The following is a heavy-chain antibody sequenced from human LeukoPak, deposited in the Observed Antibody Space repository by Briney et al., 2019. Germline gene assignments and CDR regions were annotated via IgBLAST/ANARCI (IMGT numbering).Heavy chain of an antibody. Sequence: SGPALVKPTQTLTLTCTFSGFSLSTTGVRVSWIRQPPGKALEWLARIDWDDDKFYSTSLKTRLTISKDTSKNQVVLTMTNMDPVGTATYYCARTAVAGREDFDYWGQGTLVTVSP. CDR2: IDWDDDK. CDR3: ARTAVAGREDFDY. CDR1: GFSLSTTGVR. J-gene: IGHJ4*02. D-gene: IGHD6-19*01. V-gene: IGHV2-70*04.